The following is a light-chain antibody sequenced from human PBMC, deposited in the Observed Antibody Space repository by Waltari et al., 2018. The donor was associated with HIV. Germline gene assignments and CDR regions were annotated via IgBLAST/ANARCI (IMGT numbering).Light chain of an antibody. CDR2: KAS. J-gene: IGKJ2*02. CDR3: QYYNTYSRT. V-gene: IGKV1-5*03. Sequence: IQMPQSTSTLSASVGDRVTITCRASQSISSWLAWYQMKPGKAPKLLIYKASSLESGVSSRFSGSGSGTEFTLTISSLQPDDFATYYCQYYNTYSRTFGQGTKVEL. CDR1: QSISSW.